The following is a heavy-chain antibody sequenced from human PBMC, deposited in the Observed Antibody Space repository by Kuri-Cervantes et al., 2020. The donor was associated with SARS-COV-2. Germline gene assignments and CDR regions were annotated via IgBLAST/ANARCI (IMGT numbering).Heavy chain of an antibody. D-gene: IGHD6-19*01. J-gene: IGHJ4*02. CDR3: ARPLMAGPHYFDF. CDR2: INSDGSST. V-gene: IGHV3-74*01. CDR1: GFPFDDYV. Sequence: GESLKISCAASGFPFDDYVMHWVRQGPGKGLVWVSRINSDGSSTSYADSVKGRFTISRDNAKDTLYLQMNSLRAEDTAVYYCARPLMAGPHYFDFWGQGTLVTVSS.